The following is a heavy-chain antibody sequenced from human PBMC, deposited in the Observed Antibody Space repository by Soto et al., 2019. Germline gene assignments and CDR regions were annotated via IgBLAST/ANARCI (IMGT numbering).Heavy chain of an antibody. J-gene: IGHJ6*02. D-gene: IGHD3-22*01. CDR1: GGSISSYY. Sequence: SETLSLTCTVSGGSISSYYWSWIRQPPGKGLEWIGYIYYSGSTNYNPSLKSRVTISVDTSKNQFSLKLSSVTAADTAVYYCARSSSPLVVGYYYYGMDVWGPGTTVTVSS. CDR2: IYYSGST. CDR3: ARSSSPLVVGYYYYGMDV. V-gene: IGHV4-59*01.